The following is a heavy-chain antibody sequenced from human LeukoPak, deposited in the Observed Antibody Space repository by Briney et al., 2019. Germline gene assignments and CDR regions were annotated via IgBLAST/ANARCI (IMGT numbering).Heavy chain of an antibody. CDR1: GYTFTDYH. D-gene: IGHD3-10*01. CDR2: ISAYNGNT. J-gene: IGHJ6*03. Sequence: ASVKVSCKASGYTFTDYHMHWVRQAPGQGLEWMGWISAYNGNTNYAQKLQGRVTMTTDTSTSTAYMELRSLRSDDTAVYYCARVLGSGTPKRHYYYMDVWGKGTTVTISS. CDR3: ARVLGSGTPKRHYYYMDV. V-gene: IGHV1-18*01.